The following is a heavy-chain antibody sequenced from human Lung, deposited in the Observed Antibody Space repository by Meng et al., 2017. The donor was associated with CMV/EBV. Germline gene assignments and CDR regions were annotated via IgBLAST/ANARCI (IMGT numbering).Heavy chain of an antibody. CDR2: ISSSSSYI. CDR3: ARDPEVVVAATRVYYGMDV. J-gene: IGHJ6*02. V-gene: IGHV3-21*01. Sequence: ETLSLXCAASGFTFSSYSMNWVRQAPGKGLEWVSSISSSSSYIYYADSVKGRFTISRDNAKNSLYLQMNSLRAEDTAVYYCARDPEVVVAATRVYYGMDVWGQGTTVTVSS. D-gene: IGHD2-15*01. CDR1: GFTFSSYS.